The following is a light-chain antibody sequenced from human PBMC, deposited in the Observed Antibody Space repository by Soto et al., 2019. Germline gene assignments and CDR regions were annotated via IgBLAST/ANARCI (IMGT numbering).Light chain of an antibody. V-gene: IGLV2-8*01. Sequence: QSVLTQPPSASGSPGQSVTISCTGTSSDVGGYNYVSWYQQHPGKAPKLLIYEVSKRPSGFPDRFSGSKSGITASLTVSGLQYEDEAEYFCSSYSGSNNWNFGTGTKLT. CDR2: EVS. CDR3: SSYSGSNNWN. CDR1: SSDVGGYNY. J-gene: IGLJ1*01.